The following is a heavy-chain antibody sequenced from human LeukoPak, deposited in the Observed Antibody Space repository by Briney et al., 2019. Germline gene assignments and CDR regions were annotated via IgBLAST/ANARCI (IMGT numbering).Heavy chain of an antibody. Sequence: ASVKVSCKASGHTFTSYGISWVRQAPGQGLEWMGWISAYNGNTNYAQKLQGRVTMTTDTSTSTAYMELRSLRSDDTAVYYCARDLSRDSSGWYLVWPFGYWGQGTLVTVSS. CDR2: ISAYNGNT. J-gene: IGHJ4*02. CDR1: GHTFTSYG. V-gene: IGHV1-18*01. D-gene: IGHD6-19*01. CDR3: ARDLSRDSSGWYLVWPFGY.